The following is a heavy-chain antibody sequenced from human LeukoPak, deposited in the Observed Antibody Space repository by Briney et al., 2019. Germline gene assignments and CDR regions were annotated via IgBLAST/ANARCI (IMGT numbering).Heavy chain of an antibody. CDR1: AFIFGDYA. Sequence: GGSMSRSWIASAFIFGDYALNWVRQSPGMGVEWKGFIRSKAYGGTTEYAASVKGRFTISGDDSNSITYLHMSSLKAEGTPVYSCSREGTLISEGAFDIWGRGTMVKVSA. CDR3: SREGTLISEGAFDI. J-gene: IGHJ3*02. CDR2: IRSKAYGGTT. V-gene: IGHV3-49*04. D-gene: IGHD1/OR15-1a*01.